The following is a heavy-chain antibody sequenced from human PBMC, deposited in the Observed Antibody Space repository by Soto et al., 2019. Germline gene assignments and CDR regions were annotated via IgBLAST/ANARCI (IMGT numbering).Heavy chain of an antibody. CDR1: GFTFSSYW. CDR3: ARVPLYGSGSFPPPTDY. V-gene: IGHV3-7*01. D-gene: IGHD3-10*01. CDR2: IKQDGSEK. J-gene: IGHJ4*02. Sequence: GGSLRLSCXASGFTFSSYWMSWVRQAPGKGLEWVANIKQDGSEKYYVDSVKGRFTISRDNAKNSLYLQMNSLRAEDTAVYYCARVPLYGSGSFPPPTDYWGQGTLVTVSS.